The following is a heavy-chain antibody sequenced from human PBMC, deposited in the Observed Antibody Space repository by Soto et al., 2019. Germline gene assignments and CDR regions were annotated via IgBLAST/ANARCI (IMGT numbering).Heavy chain of an antibody. CDR3: ARDQVLIGYVDY. CDR2: ISAYNGDNGNT. V-gene: IGHV1-18*01. CDR1: GYTFSSYG. Sequence: QVQLVQSGAEVKKPGASVKVSCKASGYTFSSYGISWVRQAPGQGLEWMGWISAYNGDNGNTKYAQEFQGRVTMTTDTSTSTAYMELRSLRSDDTAVYYCARDQVLIGYVDYWGQGTLVTVSS. J-gene: IGHJ4*02.